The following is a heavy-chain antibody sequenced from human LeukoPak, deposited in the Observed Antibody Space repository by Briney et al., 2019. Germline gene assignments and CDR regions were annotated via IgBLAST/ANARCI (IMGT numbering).Heavy chain of an antibody. D-gene: IGHD2-2*01. J-gene: IGHJ4*02. CDR1: GFTFSSYA. CDR2: ISGSGGST. V-gene: IGHV3-23*01. CDR3: AKGAYCSSTSCYPYYFDY. Sequence: PGGSLRLSCAASGFTFSSYAMSWVRQAPGKGLEWVSAISGSGGSTYYADSVKGRFTISRDNSKNTLYLQMNSLRAEDTAVYYCAKGAYCSSTSCYPYYFDYWGQGTPVTVSS.